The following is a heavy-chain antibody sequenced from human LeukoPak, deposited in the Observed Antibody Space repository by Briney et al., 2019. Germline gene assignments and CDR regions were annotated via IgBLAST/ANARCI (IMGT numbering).Heavy chain of an antibody. V-gene: IGHV1-2*02. CDR3: ARVRGVYCSSTSCYFDH. CDR1: GYTFTGYY. CDR2: INPNSGGT. Sequence: ASVKVSCKASGYTFTGYYMHWVRQAPGQGLEWMGWINPNSGGTNYAQKFQGRVTMTRDTSISTAYMELSRLRSDDTAVYYCARVRGVYCSSTSCYFDHWGQGTLVTVSS. J-gene: IGHJ4*02. D-gene: IGHD2-2*01.